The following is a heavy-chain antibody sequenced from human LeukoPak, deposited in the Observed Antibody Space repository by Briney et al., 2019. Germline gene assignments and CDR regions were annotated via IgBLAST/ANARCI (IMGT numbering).Heavy chain of an antibody. J-gene: IGHJ4*02. D-gene: IGHD2-21*02. CDR2: IYYSGST. V-gene: IGHV4-59*03. CDR1: GGSISSYY. Sequence: SETLSLTCTVSGGSISSYYWSWIRQPPGKGLEWIGCIYYSGSTNYNPSLKSRVTISVDTSKNQFSLTLTSVTAADTAVYYCAAVVVSGTPYFDYWGQGTLVTVSS. CDR3: AAVVVSGTPYFDY.